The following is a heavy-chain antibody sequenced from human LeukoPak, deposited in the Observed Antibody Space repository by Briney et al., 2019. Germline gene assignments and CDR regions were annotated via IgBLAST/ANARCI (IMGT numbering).Heavy chain of an antibody. CDR3: ARDRYYYDSSGYYYGGFDY. D-gene: IGHD3-22*01. V-gene: IGHV4-61*01. J-gene: IGHJ4*02. CDR2: IYYSGST. CDR1: GGSISSGSYY. Sequence: SETLSLTCTVSGGSISSGSYYWSWIRQPPGKGLEWIGYIYYSGSTNYNPSLKSRITISVDTSKNQFSLKLSSVTAADTAVYYCARDRYYYDSSGYYYGGFDYWGQGTLVTVSS.